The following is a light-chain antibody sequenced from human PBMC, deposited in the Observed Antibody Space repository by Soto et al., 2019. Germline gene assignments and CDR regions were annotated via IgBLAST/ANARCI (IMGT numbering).Light chain of an antibody. Sequence: DIQMTQSPSSLSASVGDRLIITCRASQSINIYLNWYQQKPGKAPKLLIYDASSLQSGVPSRFSGSGSGTEFTLTISSLQPDYFATYYCQQYKTFPWTFGQGTKVDI. V-gene: IGKV1-5*01. J-gene: IGKJ1*01. CDR2: DAS. CDR1: QSINIY. CDR3: QQYKTFPWT.